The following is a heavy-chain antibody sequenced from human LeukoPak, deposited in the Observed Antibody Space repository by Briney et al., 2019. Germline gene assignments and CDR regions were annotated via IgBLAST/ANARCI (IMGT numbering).Heavy chain of an antibody. Sequence: GGSLRLSCAASGFTFSTYAMNWVRQAPGKGLEWVSLISNDGGTTYYADSVKGRFTISRDISKNTLYLQMNSLRAEDTAVYYCAKDLAITGTTAGENAFDIWGQGTMVTVSS. CDR2: ISNDGGTT. D-gene: IGHD1-7*01. J-gene: IGHJ3*02. CDR1: GFTFSTYA. CDR3: AKDLAITGTTAGENAFDI. V-gene: IGHV3-23*01.